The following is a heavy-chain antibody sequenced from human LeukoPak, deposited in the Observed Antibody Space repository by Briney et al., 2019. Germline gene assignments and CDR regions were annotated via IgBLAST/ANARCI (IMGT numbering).Heavy chain of an antibody. D-gene: IGHD5-12*01. J-gene: IGHJ6*03. CDR2: TDASNGYI. Sequence: PGGSLRLSCAASGFTFSSYEMNWVRQAPGKGLEWVSSTDASNGYIDYADSVKGRFTISRDNTKKLLYLHMNSLRAEDTAVYYCARDLRGYDSYYYFMDVWGKGTTVSVSS. CDR3: ARDLRGYDSYYYFMDV. V-gene: IGHV3-21*01. CDR1: GFTFSSYE.